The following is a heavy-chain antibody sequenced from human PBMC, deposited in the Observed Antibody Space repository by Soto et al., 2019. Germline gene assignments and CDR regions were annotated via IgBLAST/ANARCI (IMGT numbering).Heavy chain of an antibody. CDR1: GFTFSSYS. CDR2: ISSSSSTI. Sequence: GGSLRLSCAASGFTFSSYSMNWVRQAPGKGLEWVSYISSSSSTIYYADSVKGRFTISRDSAKNSLYLQMNSLRAEDTAMYYCARETTPTYYYFYMDVWGKGTTVTVSS. J-gene: IGHJ6*03. V-gene: IGHV3-48*01. D-gene: IGHD4-17*01. CDR3: ARETTPTYYYFYMDV.